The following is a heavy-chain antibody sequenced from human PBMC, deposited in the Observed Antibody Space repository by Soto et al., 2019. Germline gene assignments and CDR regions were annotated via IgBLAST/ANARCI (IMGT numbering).Heavy chain of an antibody. J-gene: IGHJ4*02. CDR2: TYHSGTT. CDR3: ETHVAVPGTSGFDY. CDR1: GGSVSSGNW. D-gene: IGHD6-19*01. Sequence: QVQLQESGPGLVKPSGTLSLTCAVSGGSVSSGNWWSWVRQPPGKGLEWIGETYHSGTTNYNPSLKTRVTISLDKSKNQISLNMRSVTAAETAVYYCETHVAVPGTSGFDYWGQGTLVTVSS. V-gene: IGHV4-4*02.